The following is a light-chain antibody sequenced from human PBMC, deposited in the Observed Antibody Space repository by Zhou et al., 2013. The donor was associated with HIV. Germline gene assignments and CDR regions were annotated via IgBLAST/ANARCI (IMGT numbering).Light chain of an antibody. Sequence: DIVLSQSPGTLSLSPGESTTLSCRASQSISSNYLAWYQQKPGQAPRLLIYGASSRATGIPDRFSGSGSGTDFTLTISRLEPEDFAVYYCQHYGPSPGFTFGPGTTVEIK. CDR1: QSISSNY. CDR3: QHYGPSPGFT. V-gene: IGKV3-20*01. CDR2: GAS. J-gene: IGKJ3*01.